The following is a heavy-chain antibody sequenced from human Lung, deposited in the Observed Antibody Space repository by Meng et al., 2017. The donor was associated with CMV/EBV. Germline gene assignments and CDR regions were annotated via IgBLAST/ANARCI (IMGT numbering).Heavy chain of an antibody. V-gene: IGHV3-15*01. CDR3: AKGVTSGSTYRAFDI. CDR2: IKSKTDGGTT. CDR1: GFTFSNAW. D-gene: IGHD3-22*01. J-gene: IGHJ3*02. Sequence: GGSXRLXCAASGFTFSNAWMSWVRQAPGKGLEWVGRIKSKTDGGTTDYAAPVKGRFTISRDDSKNTLYLQMNSLRVDDTALYYCAKGVTSGSTYRAFDILXPGTKVTVSS.